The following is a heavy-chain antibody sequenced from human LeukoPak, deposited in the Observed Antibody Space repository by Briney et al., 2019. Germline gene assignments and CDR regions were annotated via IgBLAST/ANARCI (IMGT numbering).Heavy chain of an antibody. CDR2: ISSSGGST. CDR1: GFTFDDYA. V-gene: IGHV3-23*01. J-gene: IGHJ4*02. CDR3: AKVRTGHYFDY. Sequence: GRSLRLSCAASGFTFDDYAMHWVRQAPGKGLEWVSSISSSGGSTYHADSVKGRFTISRDDSKNTLCVQMNSLRAEDTAVYYCAKVRTGHYFDYWGQGTLVTVSS. D-gene: IGHD3/OR15-3a*01.